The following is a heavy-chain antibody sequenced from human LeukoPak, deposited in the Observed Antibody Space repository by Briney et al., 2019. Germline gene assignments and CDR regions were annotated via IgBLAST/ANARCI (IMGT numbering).Heavy chain of an antibody. CDR3: ARERASIAARQGGGNWFDP. CDR2: ISSSGSTI. J-gene: IGHJ5*02. CDR1: GFTFSDYY. Sequence: GGSLRLSCAASGFTFSDYYMSWIRQAPGKGLEWVSYISSSGSTIYYADSVKGRFTISRDNAKNSLYLQMNSLRAEDTAVYYCARERASIAARQGGGNWFDPWGQGTLVTVSS. D-gene: IGHD6-6*01. V-gene: IGHV3-11*04.